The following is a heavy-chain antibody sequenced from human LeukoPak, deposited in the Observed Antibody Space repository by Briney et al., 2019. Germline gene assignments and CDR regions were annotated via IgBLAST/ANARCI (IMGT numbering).Heavy chain of an antibody. CDR2: INPRSGGT. V-gene: IGHV1-2*02. CDR1: GYTFTGYY. CDR3: ARANMVRGVGLFFDRNWFDP. Sequence: ASVKVSCKASGYTFTGYYMHWVRQAPGQGLEWMGWINPRSGGTNYAQKFQGRVTMTRDTSISTAYMELSRLGSDDTAVYYCARANMVRGVGLFFDRNWFDPWGQGTLVTVSS. J-gene: IGHJ5*02. D-gene: IGHD3-10*01.